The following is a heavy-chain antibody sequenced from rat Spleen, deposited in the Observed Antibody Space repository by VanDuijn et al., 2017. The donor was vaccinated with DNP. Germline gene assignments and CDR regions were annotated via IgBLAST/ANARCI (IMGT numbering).Heavy chain of an antibody. Sequence: QVQLKESGPGLVQPSQTLSLTCTVSGLSLTSYHISWVRQPPGKGLEWMGRMRYNGDTSYNSALKSRLSISRDTSKSQVFLKMNSLQTEDTAIYHCTRDGSPYYRSSMDVMDAWGQGASVTVSS. V-gene: IGHV2-63*01. J-gene: IGHJ4*01. CDR3: TRDGSPYYRSSMDVMDA. CDR2: MRYNGDT. D-gene: IGHD1-2*01. CDR1: GLSLTSYH.